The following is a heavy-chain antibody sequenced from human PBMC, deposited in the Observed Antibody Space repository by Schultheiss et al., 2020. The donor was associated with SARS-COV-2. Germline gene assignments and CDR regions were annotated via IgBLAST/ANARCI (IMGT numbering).Heavy chain of an antibody. J-gene: IGHJ6*02. V-gene: IGHV3-73*01. CDR3: TRIGGYSYGHDGMDV. Sequence: GESLKISCAASGFTFSNAWMSWVRQAPGKGLEWVGRIRSKANSYATAYAASVKGRFTISRDDSKNTAYLQMNSLKTEDTAVYYCTRIGGYSYGHDGMDVWGQGTTVTVSS. CDR1: GFTFSNAW. CDR2: IRSKANSYAT. D-gene: IGHD5-18*01.